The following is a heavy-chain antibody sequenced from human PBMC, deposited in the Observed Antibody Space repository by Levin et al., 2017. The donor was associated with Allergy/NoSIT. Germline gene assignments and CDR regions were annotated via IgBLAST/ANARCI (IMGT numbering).Heavy chain of an antibody. CDR2: ISSSSSTI. CDR1: GFTFSSYS. D-gene: IGHD3-16*01. V-gene: IGHV3-48*01. CDR3: ARDYASTPRWFDP. J-gene: IGHJ5*02. Sequence: PGGSLRLSCAASGFTFSSYSMNWVRQAPGKGLEWVSYISSSSSTIYYADSVKGRFTISRDNAKNSLYLQMNSLRAEDTAVYYCARDYASTPRWFDPWGQGTLVTVSS.